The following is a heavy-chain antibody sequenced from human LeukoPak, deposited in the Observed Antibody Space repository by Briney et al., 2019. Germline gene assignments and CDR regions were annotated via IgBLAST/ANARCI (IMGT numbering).Heavy chain of an antibody. V-gene: IGHV5-51*01. CDR3: ARQDFGSSCLDY. Sequence: GQSLKISCEGSEYSFTNYWIAWVRQMPGKGLEWMGIIYPGTSDTRYGPSFQGRVTISADKSISTAYLQWSGLSASDTAMYYCARQDFGSSCLDYWGQGTLVTVSS. J-gene: IGHJ4*02. CDR1: EYSFTNYW. D-gene: IGHD6-13*01. CDR2: IYPGTSDT.